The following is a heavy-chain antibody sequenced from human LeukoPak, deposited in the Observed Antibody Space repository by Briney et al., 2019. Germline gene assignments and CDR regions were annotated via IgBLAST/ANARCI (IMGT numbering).Heavy chain of an antibody. CDR2: INHSGST. D-gene: IGHD6-13*01. Sequence: SETLSLTCAVYGGSFSGYYWSWIRQPPGKGLEWIGEINHSGSTNYNPSLKSRVTISVDTSKNQFSLKLSSVTAADTAVYYCARGERYSSSWYRLAYYYGMDVWGQGTTVTVSS. CDR1: GGSFSGYY. V-gene: IGHV4-34*01. J-gene: IGHJ6*02. CDR3: ARGERYSSSWYRLAYYYGMDV.